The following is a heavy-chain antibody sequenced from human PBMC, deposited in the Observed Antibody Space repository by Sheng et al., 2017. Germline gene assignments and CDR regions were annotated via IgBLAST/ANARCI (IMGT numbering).Heavy chain of an antibody. CDR3: TTDEGYSGYEIDAFDI. J-gene: IGHJ3*02. Sequence: EVQLVESGGGLVKPGGSLRLSCAASGFTFSNAWMSWVRQAPGKGLEWVGRIKSKTDGGTTDYAAPVKGRFTISRDDSKNTLYLQMNSLKTEDTAVYYCTTDEGYSGYEIDAFDIWGQGTMVTVSS. V-gene: IGHV3-15*01. D-gene: IGHD5-12*01. CDR1: GFTFSNAW. CDR2: IKSKTDGGTT.